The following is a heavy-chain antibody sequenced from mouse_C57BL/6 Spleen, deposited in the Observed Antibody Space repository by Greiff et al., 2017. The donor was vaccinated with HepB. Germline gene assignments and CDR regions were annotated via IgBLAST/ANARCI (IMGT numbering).Heavy chain of an antibody. CDR2: IYPGGGYT. Sequence: QVQLQQSGAELVRPGTSVKMSCKASGYTFTNYWIGWAKQRPGHGLEWIGDIYPGGGYTNYNEKFKGKATLTADKSSSTAYMQFSSLTSEDSAIYYCARRGDSSGYYFDYWGQGTTLTVSS. J-gene: IGHJ2*01. CDR3: ARRGDSSGYYFDY. V-gene: IGHV1-63*01. D-gene: IGHD3-2*02. CDR1: GYTFTNYW.